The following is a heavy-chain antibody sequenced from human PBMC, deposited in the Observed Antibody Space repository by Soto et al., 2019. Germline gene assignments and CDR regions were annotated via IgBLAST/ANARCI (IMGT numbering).Heavy chain of an antibody. D-gene: IGHD2-2*03. CDR3: AKDGYCSSTSCYDYYYYYGMDV. V-gene: IGHV3-23*01. J-gene: IGHJ6*02. Sequence: EVQLLESGGGLVQPGGSLRLSCAASGFTFSSYAMSWVRQAPGKGLEWVSAISGSGGSTYYADSVKGRFTISRDNSKNTLYLQMNSLRAEDTAVYYCAKDGYCSSTSCYDYYYYYGMDVWGQGTTVTVSS. CDR2: ISGSGGST. CDR1: GFTFSSYA.